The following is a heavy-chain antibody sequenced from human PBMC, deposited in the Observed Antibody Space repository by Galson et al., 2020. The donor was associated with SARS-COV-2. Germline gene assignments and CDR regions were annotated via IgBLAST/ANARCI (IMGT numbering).Heavy chain of an antibody. V-gene: IGHV3-74*01. J-gene: IGHJ4*02. D-gene: IGHD3-9*01. Sequence: GESLKISCAASGFTFSNYWMHLVRQAPGKGLVWVARINIDGSITRFAYSVKGRFTISRDNAKNTLYLQMSSLRAEDTAVYYCARDVPYYEILTGFYDFWGQGTMVTVSS. CDR2: INIDGSIT. CDR1: GFTFSNYW. CDR3: ARDVPYYEILTGFYDF.